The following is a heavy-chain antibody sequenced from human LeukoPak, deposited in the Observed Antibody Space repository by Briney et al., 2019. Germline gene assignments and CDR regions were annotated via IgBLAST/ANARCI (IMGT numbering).Heavy chain of an antibody. Sequence: PGGSLRLSCAASGFTFSSYSMNWVRQAPGKGLEWVSSISSSSSYIYYADSVKGRFTISRDNSKNTLYLRMSSLRAEDSALYYCAKDPHNYYMDVWGKGTTVTVSS. CDR3: AKDPHNYYMDV. V-gene: IGHV3-21*04. CDR1: GFTFSSYS. J-gene: IGHJ6*03. CDR2: ISSSSSYI.